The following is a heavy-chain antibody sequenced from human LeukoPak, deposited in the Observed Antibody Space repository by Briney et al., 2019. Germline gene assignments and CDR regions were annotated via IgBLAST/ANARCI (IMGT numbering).Heavy chain of an antibody. V-gene: IGHV3-74*01. J-gene: IGHJ3*02. Sequence: GGSLRLSCAASGFTFSSYWMHWVRQAPGKGLVWVSRINPDGSTTSYADSVKGRFTISRDNSKNTLYLQMNSLRAEDTAVYYCAKGDFGSAFDIWGQGTMVTVSS. CDR2: INPDGSTT. CDR3: AKGDFGSAFDI. D-gene: IGHD4-17*01. CDR1: GFTFSSYW.